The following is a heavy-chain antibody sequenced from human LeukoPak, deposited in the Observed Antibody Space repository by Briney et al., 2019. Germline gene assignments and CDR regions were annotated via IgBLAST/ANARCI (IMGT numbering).Heavy chain of an antibody. Sequence: PSETLSLTCTVSGGSISSYYWSWIRQPPGKGLEWIGYIYYSGSTNYNPSLKSRVTISVDRSKNQFSLKLSSVTAADTAVYYCARGPTLDYDFWSGYNGGVFDYWGQGTLVTVSS. CDR3: ARGPTLDYDFWSGYNGGVFDY. J-gene: IGHJ4*02. V-gene: IGHV4-59*12. CDR2: IYYSGST. D-gene: IGHD3-3*01. CDR1: GGSISSYY.